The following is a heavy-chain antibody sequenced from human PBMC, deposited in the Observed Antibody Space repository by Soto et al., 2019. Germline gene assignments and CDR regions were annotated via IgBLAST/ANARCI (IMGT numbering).Heavy chain of an antibody. Sequence: ASVKVSCKSSGYTFTSYAMHWVRQAPGQRLEWMGWINAGNGNTKYSQKLQGRVTITRDTSASTAYMELSSLRSEDTAVYYCARGGDTAMDEYSFDYWGQGTLVTVSS. CDR2: INAGNGNT. V-gene: IGHV1-3*01. CDR1: GYTFTSYA. J-gene: IGHJ4*02. D-gene: IGHD5-18*01. CDR3: ARGGDTAMDEYSFDY.